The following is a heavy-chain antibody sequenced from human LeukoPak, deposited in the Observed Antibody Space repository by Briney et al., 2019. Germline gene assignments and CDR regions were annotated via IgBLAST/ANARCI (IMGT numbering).Heavy chain of an antibody. Sequence: GGSLRLSCAASGFTFSSYGMHWVRQAPGKGLEWVAFIRYDGSNKYYADSVKGRFTISRDNSKNTLYLQMNSLRAEDTAVYYCARDFNYYDSSGYPHWYLDLWGRGTLVTVSS. CDR3: ARDFNYYDSSGYPHWYLDL. V-gene: IGHV3-30*02. D-gene: IGHD3-22*01. CDR1: GFTFSSYG. J-gene: IGHJ2*01. CDR2: IRYDGSNK.